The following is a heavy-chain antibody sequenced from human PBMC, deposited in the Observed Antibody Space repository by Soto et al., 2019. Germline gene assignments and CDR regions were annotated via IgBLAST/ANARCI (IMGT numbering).Heavy chain of an antibody. J-gene: IGHJ4*02. CDR1: GFTFSSYD. Sequence: EVQLVESGGGLVQPGGSLRLSCAASGFTFSSYDMHWVRQAPGKGLEYISAISSNGGITYYANSVKGRFTISRDNSKNVMVLQMGSLRAEDMAVYYCVSDTSFDYWGQGTLVTVSS. CDR3: VSDTSFDY. V-gene: IGHV3-64*01. CDR2: ISSNGGIT. D-gene: IGHD3-16*01.